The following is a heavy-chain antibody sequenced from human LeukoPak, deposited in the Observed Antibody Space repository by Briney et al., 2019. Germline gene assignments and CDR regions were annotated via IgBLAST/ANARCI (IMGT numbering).Heavy chain of an antibody. J-gene: IGHJ4*02. CDR2: IYYSGST. V-gene: IGHV4-39*07. Sequence: SETLSLTCTVSGGSISSSSYYWGWIRQPPGKGLEWIGSIYYSGSTYYNPSLKSRVTISVDTSKNQFSLKLSSVTAADTAVYYCARSGSRPPRYFDYWGQGTLVTVSS. D-gene: IGHD1-14*01. CDR1: GGSISSSSYY. CDR3: ARSGSRPPRYFDY.